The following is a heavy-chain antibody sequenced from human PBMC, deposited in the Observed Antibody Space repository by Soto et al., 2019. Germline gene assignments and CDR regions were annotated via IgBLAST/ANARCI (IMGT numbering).Heavy chain of an antibody. D-gene: IGHD3-16*01. Sequence: ASVKVSCKASGYTFTGYYMHWVRQAPGQGLEWMGWINPNSGGTNYAQKFQGWVTMTRDTSISTAYMELSRLRSDDTAVYYCAKDMTPNVQHGMDVWGQGTTVTVSS. CDR1: GYTFTGYY. V-gene: IGHV1-2*04. CDR2: INPNSGGT. CDR3: AKDMTPNVQHGMDV. J-gene: IGHJ6*02.